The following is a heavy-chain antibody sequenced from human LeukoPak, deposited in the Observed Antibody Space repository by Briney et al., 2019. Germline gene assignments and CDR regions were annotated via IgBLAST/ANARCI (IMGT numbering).Heavy chain of an antibody. CDR1: GYTFTGYY. CDR2: INPNSGGT. J-gene: IGHJ6*02. CDR3: ARGYCSGGSCYSPDHYYYYYGMDV. V-gene: IGHV1-2*02. D-gene: IGHD2-15*01. Sequence: GASVKVSCKASGYTFTGYYMHWVRQAPGQGLEWMGWINPNSGGTNYAQKSQGRVTMTRDTSISTAYMELSRLRSEDTAVYYCARGYCSGGSCYSPDHYYYYYGMDVWGQGTTVTVSS.